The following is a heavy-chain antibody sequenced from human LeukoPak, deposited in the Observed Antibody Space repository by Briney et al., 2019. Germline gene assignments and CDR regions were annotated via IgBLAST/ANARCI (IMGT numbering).Heavy chain of an antibody. CDR2: IYSTGST. J-gene: IGHJ6*02. CDR1: GGSISSFY. Sequence: PSETLSLTCTVSGGSISSFYWSWIRQPAGKGLEWIGRIYSTGSTNYNPSLKSRVTVSVDTSKNQFSLKLSSVTTADTALYYCARHSYFHYGMDVWGQGTTVTVSS. CDR3: ARHSYFHYGMDV. V-gene: IGHV4-4*07.